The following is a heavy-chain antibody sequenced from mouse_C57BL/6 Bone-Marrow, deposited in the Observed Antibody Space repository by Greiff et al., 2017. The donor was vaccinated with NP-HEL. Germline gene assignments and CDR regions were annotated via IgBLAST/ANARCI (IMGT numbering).Heavy chain of an antibody. Sequence: VKLVESGAELVRPGASVTLSCKASGYTFTDYEMHWVKQTPVHGLEWIGAIDPETGGTAYNQKFKGKAILTADKSSSTAYMELRSLTSEDSAVYYCGLRGFAYWGQGTLVTVSA. CDR2: IDPETGGT. D-gene: IGHD1-1*01. CDR1: GYTFTDYE. J-gene: IGHJ3*01. CDR3: GLRGFAY. V-gene: IGHV1-15*01.